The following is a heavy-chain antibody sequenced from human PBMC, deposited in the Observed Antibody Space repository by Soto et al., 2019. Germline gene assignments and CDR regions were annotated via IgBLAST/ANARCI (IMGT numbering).Heavy chain of an antibody. Sequence: SETLSLTXAVYGGSFSGYYWSWIRQPPGKGLEWIGEINHSGSTNYNPSLKSRVTISVDTSKNQFSLKLSSVTAADTAVYYCARGPFPRKYYYGSGSYLYNWFDPWGQGTLVTVSS. D-gene: IGHD3-10*01. J-gene: IGHJ5*02. CDR2: INHSGST. CDR3: ARGPFPRKYYYGSGSYLYNWFDP. CDR1: GGSFSGYY. V-gene: IGHV4-34*01.